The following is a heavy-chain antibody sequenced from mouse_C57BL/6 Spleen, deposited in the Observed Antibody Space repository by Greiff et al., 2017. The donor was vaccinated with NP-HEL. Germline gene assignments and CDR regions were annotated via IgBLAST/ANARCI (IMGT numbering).Heavy chain of an antibody. J-gene: IGHJ2*01. CDR1: GYTLTSYT. V-gene: IGHV1-4*01. D-gene: IGHD1-1*01. CDR2: INPSSGYT. Sequence: VQLQQSGAELARPGALVKMSCKASGYTLTSYTMHWVKQRPGQGLEWIGYINPSSGYTKYNQKFKDKATLTADKSSSTAYMQLSSLTSEDSAVYYCARETTPFDYWGQGTTLTVSS. CDR3: ARETTPFDY.